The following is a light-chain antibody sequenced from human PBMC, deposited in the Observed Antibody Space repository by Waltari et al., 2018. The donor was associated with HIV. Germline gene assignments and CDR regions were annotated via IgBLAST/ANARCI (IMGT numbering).Light chain of an antibody. CDR2: LGA. V-gene: IGKV2-28*01. Sequence: DIVLTQSPLSLLVAPGETASLSCRSSQNLLHNNAYNFLSWYLKRPGQAPRLLIYLGAKRAAGVPDRFRGRGSGTNVTLESSRVEADDVGVDYCMQTLQTPRLTFGGGTTVEIK. J-gene: IGKJ4*01. CDR3: MQTLQTPRLT. CDR1: QNLLHNNAYNF.